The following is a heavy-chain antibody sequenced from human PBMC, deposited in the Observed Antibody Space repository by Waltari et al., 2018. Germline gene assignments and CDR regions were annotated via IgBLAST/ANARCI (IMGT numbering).Heavy chain of an antibody. D-gene: IGHD1-26*01. CDR1: GFTSSDHY. CDR2: VRDKANRYTT. J-gene: IGHJ1*01. Sequence: EVQLVESGGGLVQPGGSLRLSCAASGFTSSDHYMDWVRQAPGKGLEWVGRVRDKANRYTTEYAASVKGRFTISRDDLKNSLFLQMNSLKTEDTAVYYCSYSGSYKHFQDWGQGTLVTVSS. V-gene: IGHV3-72*01. CDR3: SYSGSYKHFQD.